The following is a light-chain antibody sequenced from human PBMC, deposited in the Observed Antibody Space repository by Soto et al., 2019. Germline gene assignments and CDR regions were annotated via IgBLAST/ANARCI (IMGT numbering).Light chain of an antibody. CDR2: SND. CDR3: AAWDDSLNGYV. CDR1: SSNIESNT. J-gene: IGLJ1*01. Sequence: QSVLTQPPSASGTPGQRVTISCSGSSSNIESNTVNWYQQFPGTAPKLLIHSNDQRPSGVPDRFSGSKSGTSASLAISGLQSEDEADYYCAAWDDSLNGYVFGTGTKVTVL. V-gene: IGLV1-44*01.